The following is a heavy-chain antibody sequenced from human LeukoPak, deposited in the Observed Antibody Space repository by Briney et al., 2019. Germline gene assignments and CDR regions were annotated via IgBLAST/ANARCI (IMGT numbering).Heavy chain of an antibody. V-gene: IGHV4-38-2*02. D-gene: IGHD3-22*01. CDR1: GSSISSGYY. CDR2: INHSGST. CDR3: ARESGYDSSGYYYY. Sequence: SETLSLTCTVSGSSISSGYYWSWIRQPPGKGLEWIGEINHSGSTNYNPSLKSRVTISVDTSKNQFSLKLSSVTAADTAVYYCARESGYDSSGYYYYWGQGTLVTVSS. J-gene: IGHJ4*02.